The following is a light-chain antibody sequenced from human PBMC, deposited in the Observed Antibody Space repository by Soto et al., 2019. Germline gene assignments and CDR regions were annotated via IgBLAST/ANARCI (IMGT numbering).Light chain of an antibody. CDR3: QHDGYSPPVFT. J-gene: IGKJ3*01. CDR1: QSISSSF. CDR2: GAS. V-gene: IGKV3-20*01. Sequence: EIVLTQSPGTLSLSPGERATLSCRTSQSISSSFLTWYQQKPGQAPRLLLSGASIRATGIPDRFSCSASGADFTLTISRLEPEDFAVYYCQHDGYSPPVFTFGPGTKVEIK.